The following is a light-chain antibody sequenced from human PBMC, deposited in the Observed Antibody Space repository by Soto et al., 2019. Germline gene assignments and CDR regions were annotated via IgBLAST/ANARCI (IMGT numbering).Light chain of an antibody. CDR2: DAS. J-gene: IGKJ4*01. CDR3: QHRSNWPLT. V-gene: IGKV3-11*01. CDR1: QTVSSY. Sequence: EIMLSQSPGTLSLSPGDRATLSCSASQTVSSYLAWYQQKPGQAPRLLIYDASNRATGIPARFSGSGSGTDFTLTISSLEPGDFAVYYCQHRSNWPLTFGGGTKV.